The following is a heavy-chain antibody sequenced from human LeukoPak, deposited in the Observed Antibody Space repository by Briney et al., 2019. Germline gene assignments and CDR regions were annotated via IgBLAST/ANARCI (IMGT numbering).Heavy chain of an antibody. CDR1: GFTFSSYE. D-gene: IGHD3-10*01. CDR3: ARGPRGYYYMDV. J-gene: IGHJ6*03. CDR2: ISSSSSTI. V-gene: IGHV3-48*01. Sequence: LSGGSLRLSCAASGFTFSSYEMNWVRQDPGKGLEWVSYISSSSSTIYYADSVKGRFTISRDNAKNSLYLQMNSLRAEDTAVYYCARGPRGYYYMDVWGKGTTVTVSS.